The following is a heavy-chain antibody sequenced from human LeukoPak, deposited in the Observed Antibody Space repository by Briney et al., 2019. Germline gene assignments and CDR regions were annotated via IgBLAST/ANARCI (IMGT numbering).Heavy chain of an antibody. CDR1: GFTFSSYW. CDR2: INYDGSST. CDR3: AREAAAGTAGAYGMDV. J-gene: IGHJ6*02. Sequence: GGSLRLSCAASGFTFSSYWMHWVRQAPGKGLVRVSRINYDGSSTSYADSVKGRFTISRDNAKNTLYLQMNSLRAEDTAVYYCAREAAAGTAGAYGMDVWGQGTTVTVSS. D-gene: IGHD6-13*01. V-gene: IGHV3-74*01.